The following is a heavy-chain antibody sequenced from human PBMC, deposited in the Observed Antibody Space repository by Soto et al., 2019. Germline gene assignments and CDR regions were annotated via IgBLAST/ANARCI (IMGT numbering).Heavy chain of an antibody. CDR1: GDSVSSNSAA. J-gene: IGHJ5*02. V-gene: IGHV6-1*01. D-gene: IGHD2-15*01. CDR2: TYYRSKWYN. CDR3: ARDPGAIVVVVAATGGWFDP. Sequence: SQTLSLTCAISGDSVSSNSAAWNWIRQSPSRGLEWLGRTYYRSKWYNDYAVSVKSRITINPDTSKNQFSLQLNSVTPGDTAVYYCARDPGAIVVVVAATGGWFDPWGQGTLVTVSS.